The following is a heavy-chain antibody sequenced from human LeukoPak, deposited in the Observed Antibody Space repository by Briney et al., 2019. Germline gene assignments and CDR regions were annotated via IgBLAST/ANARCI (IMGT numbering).Heavy chain of an antibody. V-gene: IGHV3-30*04. CDR2: ISYDGSNK. D-gene: IGHD3-10*01. CDR3: ARVISDWTYYYYMDV. Sequence: GGSLRLSCAASGFTFSSYAMHWVRQAPGKGLEWVAVISYDGSNKYYADSVKGRFTISRDNSKNTLYLQMNSLRAEDTAVYYCARVISDWTYYYYMDVWGKGTTVTVSS. CDR1: GFTFSSYA. J-gene: IGHJ6*03.